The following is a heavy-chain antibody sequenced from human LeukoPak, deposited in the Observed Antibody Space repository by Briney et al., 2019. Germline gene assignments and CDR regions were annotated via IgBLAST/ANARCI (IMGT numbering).Heavy chain of an antibody. V-gene: IGHV1-2*02. CDR1: GYTFTGYY. J-gene: IGHJ4*02. D-gene: IGHD3-3*01. CDR3: ARARVEKSMGPFDY. CDR2: MNPNSGGT. Sequence: GASVKVSCKASGYTFTGYYMHWVRQAPGQGLEWMGWMNPNSGGTNYAQKFQGRVTMTRDTSITTAYMELSRLKSDDTAIYYCARARVEKSMGPFDYWGQGTLVTVSS.